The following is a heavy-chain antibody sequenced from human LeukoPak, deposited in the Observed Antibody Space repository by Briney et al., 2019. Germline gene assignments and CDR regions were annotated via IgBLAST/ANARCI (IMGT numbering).Heavy chain of an antibody. D-gene: IGHD1-14*01. V-gene: IGHV3-43D*03. CDR1: GFTFDDYA. CDR3: ARVSRVPGNHLVLLDYYYYMDV. CDR2: ISWDGGST. J-gene: IGHJ6*03. Sequence: GGSLRLSCAASGFTFDDYAMHWVRQAPGKGLEWVSLISWDGGSTYYADSVKGRFTISRDNAKNSLYLQMNSLRAEDTALYHCARVSRVPGNHLVLLDYYYYMDVWGIGTTVTISS.